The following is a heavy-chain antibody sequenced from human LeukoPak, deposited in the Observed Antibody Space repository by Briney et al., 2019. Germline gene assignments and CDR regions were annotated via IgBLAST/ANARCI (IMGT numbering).Heavy chain of an antibody. V-gene: IGHV1-8*03. D-gene: IGHD5-18*01. J-gene: IGHJ6*03. Sequence: GASVKVSCKASGYTFTSYDINWVRQATGQGLEWMGWMNPNSGNTGYAQKFQGRVTITRNTSISTAYMELSSLRSDDTAVYYCARDVDTAMVTEAYYYYYYYMDVWGKGTTVTVSS. CDR2: MNPNSGNT. CDR1: GYTFTSYD. CDR3: ARDVDTAMVTEAYYYYYYYMDV.